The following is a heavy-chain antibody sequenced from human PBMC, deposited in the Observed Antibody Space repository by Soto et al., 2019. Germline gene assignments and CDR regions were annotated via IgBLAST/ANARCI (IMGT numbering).Heavy chain of an antibody. CDR2: IYYSGST. CDR3: AREGKHYYDSSGYLNPVDY. CDR1: GGSISSSSYY. D-gene: IGHD3-22*01. J-gene: IGHJ4*02. V-gene: IGHV4-39*01. Sequence: PSETLSLTCTVSGGSISSSSYYWGWIRQPPGKGLEWIGSIYYSGSTYYNPSLKSRVTISVDTSKNQFSLKLSSVTAADTAVYYCAREGKHYYDSSGYLNPVDYWGQGTLVTVSS.